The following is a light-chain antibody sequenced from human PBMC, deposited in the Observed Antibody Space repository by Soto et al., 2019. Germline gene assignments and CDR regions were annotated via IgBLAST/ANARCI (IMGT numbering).Light chain of an antibody. V-gene: IGKV3-15*01. CDR3: HQYNKWPSFT. CDR1: QSVSSN. Sequence: IVMTQSPATLSVSPGERATLSCGASQSVSSNLAWYQQKPGQAPRLLMYGASTRATGIPARFSGSGSGTEFPLTISSLQSEDVAVYYCHQYNKWPSFTFGGGTKVEIK. CDR2: GAS. J-gene: IGKJ4*01.